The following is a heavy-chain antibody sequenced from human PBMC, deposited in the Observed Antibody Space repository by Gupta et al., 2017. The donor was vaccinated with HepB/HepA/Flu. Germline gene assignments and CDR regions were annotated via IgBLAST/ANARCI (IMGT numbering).Heavy chain of an antibody. CDR3: ARDQGTETIGFNWFDP. CDR1: GYSFSDYY. CDR2: IKFDSGAT. Sequence: QVELVQSGAEVKKPGASVKVSCKASGYSFSDYYIHWVRQAPGQGHEWMGWIKFDSGATKYAQKFQGRVTMTRDTSINIASMQLSSLKSVDTAIYYCARDQGTETIGFNWFDPWGQGTLVTVSS. D-gene: IGHD1-7*01. V-gene: IGHV1-2*02. J-gene: IGHJ5*02.